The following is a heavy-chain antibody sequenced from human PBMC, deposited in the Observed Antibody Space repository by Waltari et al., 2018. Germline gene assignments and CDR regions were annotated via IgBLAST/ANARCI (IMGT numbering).Heavy chain of an antibody. CDR2: IYYSGST. CDR3: ARDGRTAAAAAPY. J-gene: IGHJ4*02. D-gene: IGHD6-13*01. Sequence: QLQLQESGPGLVKPSETLSLTCTVSGGSISSSSYYWGWIRQPPGKGLEWSGSIYYSGSTYYNPSLKSRVTISVDTSKNQFSLKLSSVTAADTAVYYCARDGRTAAAAAPYWGQGTLVTVSS. V-gene: IGHV4-39*07. CDR1: GGSISSSSYY.